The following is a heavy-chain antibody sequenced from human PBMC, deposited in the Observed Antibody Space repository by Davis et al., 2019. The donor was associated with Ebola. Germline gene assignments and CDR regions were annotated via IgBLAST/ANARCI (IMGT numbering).Heavy chain of an antibody. CDR3: ASPHQIRGNVFFDA. CDR1: NFSIDSPYH. J-gene: IGHJ5*02. CDR2: IRHGGKI. D-gene: IGHD2-2*01. Sequence: PSETLSLTCTVSNFSIDSPYHWDWIRQTPGKRLEWIGTIRHGGKIHYNPSLRSRVTILSDTSKNQLYLRLTSVTAADTAIYYCASPHQIRGNVFFDAWGQGTPVTVSS. V-gene: IGHV4-38-2*02.